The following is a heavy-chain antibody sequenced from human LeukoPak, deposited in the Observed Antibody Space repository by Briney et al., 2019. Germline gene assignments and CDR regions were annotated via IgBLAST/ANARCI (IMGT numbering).Heavy chain of an antibody. CDR1: GYTFTSYD. D-gene: IGHD6-6*01. CDR2: MNPNSGNT. V-gene: IGHV1-8*03. CDR3: ARGPGSSSSGVFDY. Sequence: GASVTVSCKASGYTFTSYDINWVRQATGQGLEWMGWMNPNSGNTGYAQKFQGRVTITRNTSISTAYMELSSLRSEDTAVYYCARGPGSSSSGVFDYWGQGTLVTVSS. J-gene: IGHJ4*02.